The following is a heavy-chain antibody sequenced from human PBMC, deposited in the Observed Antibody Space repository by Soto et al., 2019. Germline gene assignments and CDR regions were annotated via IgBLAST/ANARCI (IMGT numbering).Heavy chain of an antibody. CDR1: GFSITNTW. Sequence: EVQLVESGGGLVQPGGSLRLSCAASGFSITNTWMHCVRQAPGKGLEWVGRVKSKADGETADYAAPVKGRFTVSRDDSKNTQYLQMNSLKMEDTAVYYCNSYPDFWGGHTPLWGQGTLVTVSS. CDR2: VKSKADGETA. J-gene: IGHJ4*02. D-gene: IGHD3-3*01. CDR3: NSYPDFWGGHTPL. V-gene: IGHV3-15*07.